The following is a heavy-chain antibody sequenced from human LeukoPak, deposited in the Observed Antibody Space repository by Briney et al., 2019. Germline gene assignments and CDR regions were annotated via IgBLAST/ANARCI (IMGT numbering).Heavy chain of an antibody. CDR3: ARSLPYGTTWYGRSDF. CDR1: EFSISTYW. J-gene: IGHJ4*02. V-gene: IGHV3-7*03. D-gene: IGHD6-13*01. CDR2: IRQDGDTK. Sequence: GGSLRLSCAASEFSISTYWMTWVCQAPGKGLEWVANIRQDGDTKYYVDSMKGRFTISRDNAMNSLYLQMNSLRAEDTAIYYCARSLPYGTTWYGRSDFWGQGTLVTVSS.